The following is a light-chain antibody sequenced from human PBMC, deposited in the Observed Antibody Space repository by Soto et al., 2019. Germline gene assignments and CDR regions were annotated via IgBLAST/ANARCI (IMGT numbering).Light chain of an antibody. V-gene: IGKV3-11*01. CDR3: QQRSNWPPL. CDR1: QSVSSY. CDR2: DAS. Sequence: EIVLTQSPATLSFSPGERATLSCRASQSVSSYLAWYQQKPGQAPRLLIYDASNRATGIPARFSGSGSGTDFTLTISSLEPEDFAVYYCQQRSNWPPLFGPGTKVDIK. J-gene: IGKJ3*01.